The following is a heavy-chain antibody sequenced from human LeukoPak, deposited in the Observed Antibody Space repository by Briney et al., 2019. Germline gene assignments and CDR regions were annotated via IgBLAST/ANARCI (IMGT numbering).Heavy chain of an antibody. V-gene: IGHV3-23*01. Sequence: PGGSLRLSCAASGFTFSSYAMSWVRQAPGKGLEWVSAISGSGGSTYYADSVKGRFTISRDNSKNTLYLQMNSLRAEDTAAYYCAKGGYCSGGSCYGEVSPPDYWGQGTLVTVSS. D-gene: IGHD2-15*01. CDR3: AKGGYCSGGSCYGEVSPPDY. CDR1: GFTFSSYA. J-gene: IGHJ4*02. CDR2: ISGSGGST.